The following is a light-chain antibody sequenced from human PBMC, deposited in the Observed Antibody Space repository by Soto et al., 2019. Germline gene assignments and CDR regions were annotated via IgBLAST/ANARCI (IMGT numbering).Light chain of an antibody. CDR1: SSDIGGYKY. CDR2: EVS. V-gene: IGLV2-14*01. CDR3: SSYATSTALV. J-gene: IGLJ2*01. Sequence: QSVLTQPASVSGSPGQSITISCTGTSSDIGGYKYVSWYQQHPGKAPKIMIYEVSKRPSGVSNRFSGSKSGSTASLTISGLRAEDEADYYCSSYATSTALVFGGGTKVTVL.